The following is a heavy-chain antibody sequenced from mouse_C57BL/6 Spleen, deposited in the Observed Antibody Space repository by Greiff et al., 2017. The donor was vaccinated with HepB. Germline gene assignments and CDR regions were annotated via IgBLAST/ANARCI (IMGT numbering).Heavy chain of an antibody. D-gene: IGHD2-5*01. CDR2: ISDGGSYT. Sequence: EVQLMESGGGLVKPGGSLKLSCAASGFTFSSYAMSWVRQTPEKRLEWVATISDGGSYTYYPDNVKGRFTISRDNAKNNLYLQMSHLKSEDTAMYDCAREGYYSNYGAMDYWGQGTSVTVSS. J-gene: IGHJ4*01. CDR3: AREGYYSNYGAMDY. CDR1: GFTFSSYA. V-gene: IGHV5-4*01.